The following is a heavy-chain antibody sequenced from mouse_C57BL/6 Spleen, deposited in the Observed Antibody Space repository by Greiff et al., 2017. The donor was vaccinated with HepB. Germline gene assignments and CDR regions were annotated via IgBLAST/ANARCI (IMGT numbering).Heavy chain of an antibody. D-gene: IGHD1-1*01. CDR3: AFYYYGTPFAY. CDR2: IDPSDSYT. J-gene: IGHJ3*01. V-gene: IGHV1-69*01. CDR1: GYTFTSYW. Sequence: QVQLQQPGAELVMPGASVKLSCKASGYTFTSYWMHWVKQRPGQGLEWIGEIDPSDSYTNYNQKFKGKSTLTVDKSSSTAYMQLSSLTSEDSAVYYCAFYYYGTPFAYWGKGTLVTVSA.